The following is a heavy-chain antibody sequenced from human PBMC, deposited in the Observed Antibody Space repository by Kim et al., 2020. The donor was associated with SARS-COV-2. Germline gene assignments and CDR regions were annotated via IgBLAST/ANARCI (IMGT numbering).Heavy chain of an antibody. V-gene: IGHV4-39*01. J-gene: IGHJ4*01. D-gene: IGHD3-10*01. CDR1: GDSITSGSFY. CDR2: VYYSRTT. Sequence: SETLSLTCAITGDSITSGSFYWGWLRQPPGQGLEWIGNVYYSRTTYYNPFLKSRATISVDASRNQFLLNLKAVRDTDTAVYYCASQRPSFYGSGTFYYWG. CDR3: ASQRPSFYGSGTFYY.